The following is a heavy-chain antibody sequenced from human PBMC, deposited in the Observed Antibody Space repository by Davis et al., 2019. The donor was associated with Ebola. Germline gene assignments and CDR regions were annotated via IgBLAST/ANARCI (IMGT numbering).Heavy chain of an antibody. CDR2: LYTYGTT. CDR1: GFSVSSTY. V-gene: IGHV3-66*01. D-gene: IGHD5-12*01. CDR3: ARGKIVATNEGLDV. Sequence: GGSLRLSCAASGFSVSSTYMNWVRQAPGKGLEWISALYTYGTTYYADSVRGRFTVSRDESANIFFLQMNSLRAADTAIYYCARGKIVATNEGLDVWGRGTTVTVSS. J-gene: IGHJ6*02.